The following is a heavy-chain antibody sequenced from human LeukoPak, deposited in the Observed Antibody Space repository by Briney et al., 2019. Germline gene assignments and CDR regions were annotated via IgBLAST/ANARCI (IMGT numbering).Heavy chain of an antibody. V-gene: IGHV1-2*02. D-gene: IGHD6-13*01. CDR2: INPNSGGT. CDR1: GYTFTGYY. J-gene: IGHJ5*02. CDR3: ARGRFSSSWYSTSFDP. Sequence: GASVKVSCKASGYTFTGYYMHWVRQAPGQGLEWMGWINPNSGGTNYAQKFQGRVTMTRDTSISTAYMELSSLRSEDTAVYYCARGRFSSSWYSTSFDPWGQGTLVTVSS.